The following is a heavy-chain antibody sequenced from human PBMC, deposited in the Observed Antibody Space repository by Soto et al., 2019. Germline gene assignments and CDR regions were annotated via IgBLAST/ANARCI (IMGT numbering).Heavy chain of an antibody. CDR2: ISPSGGGRT. CDR3: AKVGENGGDPDLDYYYYGLDV. J-gene: IGHJ6*02. D-gene: IGHD4-17*01. V-gene: IGHV1-46*01. Sequence: QVQLVQSGAEVKKPGASVKLSCKASGHDFTKYYIHWVRQGPGQGLEWVGIISPSGGGRTRYAQKLKGRVTMTKDTSTSTVYMELSSLRSEDTAVYYCAKVGENGGDPDLDYYYYGLDVGGQGPTVTVSS. CDR1: GHDFTKYY.